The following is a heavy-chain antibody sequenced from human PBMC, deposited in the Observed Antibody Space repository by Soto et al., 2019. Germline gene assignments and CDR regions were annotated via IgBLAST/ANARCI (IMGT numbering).Heavy chain of an antibody. D-gene: IGHD1-26*01. CDR1: GGTFSTYG. J-gene: IGHJ5*02. V-gene: IGHV1-69*13. Sequence: GASVKVSCKASGGTFSTYGISWVRQAPGQGIEWMGGIIPLFGTTNYAQKFKGRVTITADESTRTVYMELSSLRFEDTAIYYCARASVSSWYNWFDTWGQGTLVTVSS. CDR3: ARASVSSWYNWFDT. CDR2: IIPLFGTT.